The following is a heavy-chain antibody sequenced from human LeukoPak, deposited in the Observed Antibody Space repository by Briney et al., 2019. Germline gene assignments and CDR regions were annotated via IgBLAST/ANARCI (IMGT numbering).Heavy chain of an antibody. J-gene: IGHJ4*02. Sequence: ASVKVSCKASGYTFTNYYIDWVRQAPGQGLEWMGIIRHSGGSTDYAQKFQGRVTLTRDTSTSTVYMELSSLRSEDTAVYYCARDGGGDGFGWAFDSWGQGTLVTVSS. CDR3: ARDGGGDGFGWAFDS. V-gene: IGHV1-46*01. D-gene: IGHD3-16*01. CDR2: IRHSGGST. CDR1: GYTFTNYY.